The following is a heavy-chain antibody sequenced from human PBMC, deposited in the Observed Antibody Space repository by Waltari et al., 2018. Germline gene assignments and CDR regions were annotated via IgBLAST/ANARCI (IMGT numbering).Heavy chain of an antibody. V-gene: IGHV4-59*01. CDR2: IHYSEST. CDR1: GASISTYY. D-gene: IGHD6-13*01. CDR3: AGDSSSRERADF. Sequence: QVQLPESGPGLVKSSETLSLTCSVSGASISTYYWSWTRQPPGKGLEWIGYIHYSESTKYNPALKSRVTMSLDTSRNQFSLRLSSVTAADTAVYYCAGDSSSRERADFWGQGTQVSVSS. J-gene: IGHJ4*02.